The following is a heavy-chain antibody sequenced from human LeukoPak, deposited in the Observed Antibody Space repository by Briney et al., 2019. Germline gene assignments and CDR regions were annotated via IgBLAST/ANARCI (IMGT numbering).Heavy chain of an antibody. CDR3: ARKTGGHCPFDS. V-gene: IGHV3-23*01. CDR1: GFTFSRSS. Sequence: GGSLRLSCAASGFTFSRSSMNWVRQAPGKELEWVSVVGYGGDTFYAASVRGRFTVSRDNSKNTLYLQMNTLRVEDTAVYYCARKTGGHCPFDSWGQGTLVTVSS. CDR2: VGYGGDT. D-gene: IGHD2-21*01. J-gene: IGHJ4*01.